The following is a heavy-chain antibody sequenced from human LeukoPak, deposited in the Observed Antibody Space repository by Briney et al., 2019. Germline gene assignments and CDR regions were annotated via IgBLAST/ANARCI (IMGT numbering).Heavy chain of an antibody. V-gene: IGHV3-30*18. D-gene: IGHD3-10*01. CDR2: ISYDGSNK. J-gene: IGHJ4*02. CDR3: AKTYGSGSYMDY. Sequence: GGSLRLSCAASGFTFSSYGVHWVRQAPGKGLEWVAVISYDGSNKYYADSVKGRFTISRDNSKNTLYLQMDSLRAEDTAVYYCAKTYGSGSYMDYWGQGTLVTVSS. CDR1: GFTFSSYG.